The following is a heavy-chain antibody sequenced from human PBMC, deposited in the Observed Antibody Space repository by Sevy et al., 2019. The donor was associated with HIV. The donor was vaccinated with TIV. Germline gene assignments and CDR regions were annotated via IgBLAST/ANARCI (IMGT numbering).Heavy chain of an antibody. V-gene: IGHV5-51*01. J-gene: IGHJ4*02. D-gene: IGHD5-12*01. Sequence: GESLKISCKGSGYTFTNYWIGWVRQMPGKGLEWMGIIYPGDSDTRYSPSFQGQVTISADKSISTAYLQWSSLKASDTAIYYCVRHPGVATLYFDYWVQGILVTVSS. CDR3: VRHPGVATLYFDY. CDR2: IYPGDSDT. CDR1: GYTFTNYW.